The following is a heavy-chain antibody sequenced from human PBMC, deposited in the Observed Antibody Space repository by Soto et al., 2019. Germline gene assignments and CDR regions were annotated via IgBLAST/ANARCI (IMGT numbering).Heavy chain of an antibody. V-gene: IGHV3-9*01. CDR1: GFTFDDYA. Sequence: GGSLRLSCAASGFTFDDYAMHWVRQAPGKGLEWVSGISWNSGSIGYADSVKGRFTISRDNAKNSLYLQMNSLRAEDTALYYCAKDSASGLYYYYMDVWGKGTTVTVSS. CDR2: ISWNSGSI. J-gene: IGHJ6*03. D-gene: IGHD5-12*01. CDR3: AKDSASGLYYYYMDV.